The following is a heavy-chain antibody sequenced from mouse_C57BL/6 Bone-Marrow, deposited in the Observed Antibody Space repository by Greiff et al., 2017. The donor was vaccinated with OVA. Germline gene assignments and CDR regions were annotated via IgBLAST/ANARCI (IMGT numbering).Heavy chain of an antibody. CDR1: GYTFTDYE. Sequence: VQLQQSGAELVRPGASVTLSCKASGYTFTDYEMHWVKQTPVHGLEWIGAIDPETGGTAYNQKFKGKAILTADKSSSTAYMELLSLTSEDSAVYYCTRSYSNYGDFDYWGQGTTLTVSS. CDR3: TRSYSNYGDFDY. D-gene: IGHD2-5*01. CDR2: IDPETGGT. V-gene: IGHV1-15*01. J-gene: IGHJ2*01.